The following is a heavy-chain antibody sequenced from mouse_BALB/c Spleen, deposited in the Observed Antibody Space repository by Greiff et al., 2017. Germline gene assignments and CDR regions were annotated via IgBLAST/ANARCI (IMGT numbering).Heavy chain of an antibody. J-gene: IGHJ3*01. V-gene: IGHV3-2*02. CDR1: GYSITSDYA. CDR2: ISYSGST. Sequence: EVKLVESGPGLVKPSQSLSLTCTVTGYSITSDYAWNWIRQFPGNKLEWMGYISYSGSTSYNPSLKSRISITRDTSKNQFFLQLNSVTTEDTATYYCARSGLTGTSFAYWGQGTLVTVSA. CDR3: ARSGLTGTSFAY. D-gene: IGHD4-1*01.